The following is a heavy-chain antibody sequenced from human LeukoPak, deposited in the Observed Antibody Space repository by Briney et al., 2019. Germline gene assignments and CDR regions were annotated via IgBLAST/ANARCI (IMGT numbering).Heavy chain of an antibody. J-gene: IGHJ6*02. V-gene: IGHV3-23*01. CDR1: GFTFSSYS. CDR3: AKDAAAVAGYGMDV. Sequence: GGSLRLSCAASGFTFSSYSMNWVRQAPGKGLEWVLAISGSGGSTYYADSVKGRFTISRDNSKNTLYLQMNSLRAEDTAVYYCAKDAAAVAGYGMDVWGQGTTVTVSS. CDR2: ISGSGGST. D-gene: IGHD6-19*01.